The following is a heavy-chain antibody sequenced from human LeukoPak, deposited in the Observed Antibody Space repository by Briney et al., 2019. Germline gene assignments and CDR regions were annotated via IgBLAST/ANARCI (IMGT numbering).Heavy chain of an antibody. CDR3: ARALRFLGPYYYYYMDV. CDR1: GFTFSSYW. D-gene: IGHD3-3*01. V-gene: IGHV3-7*01. J-gene: IGHJ6*03. CDR2: IKQDGSEK. Sequence: GGSLRLSCAASGFTFSSYWMSWVRQAPGKGLEWVANIKQDGSEKYYVDSVKGRFTISRDNAKNSLYLQMNSLRAEDTAVYYCARALRFLGPYYYYYMDVWGKGTTVTVSS.